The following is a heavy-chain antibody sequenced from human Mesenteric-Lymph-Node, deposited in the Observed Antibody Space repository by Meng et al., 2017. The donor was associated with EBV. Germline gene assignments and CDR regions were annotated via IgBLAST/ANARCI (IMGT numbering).Heavy chain of an antibody. J-gene: IGHJ4*02. CDR1: GYRFSSYG. D-gene: IGHD6-19*01. Sequence: QVQLVQSRAWVKKPVASVKVSCKASGYRFSSYGMSWVRQAPGQGLEWMGRISGYNGNSNLAQRFQDRFTMTIDTSTSTAYLEIRSLRSDDTAVYYCARVNGVAVTDYWGQGTLVTVSS. V-gene: IGHV1-18*01. CDR3: ARVNGVAVTDY. CDR2: ISGYNGNS.